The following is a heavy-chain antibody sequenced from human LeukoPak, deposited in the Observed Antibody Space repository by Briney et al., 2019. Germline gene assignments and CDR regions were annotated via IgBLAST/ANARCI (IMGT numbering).Heavy chain of an antibody. CDR2: MNPGDSNT. J-gene: IGHJ4*02. CDR1: GYTFTNYW. CDR3: ARCPIGGSFFDY. D-gene: IGHD3-10*01. V-gene: IGHV5-51*01. Sequence: GESLKISCQVSGYTFTNYWIGWVRQMPGKGLEWMGVMNPGDSNTRYSPTWQGQVTFSVDKSTTTAYMEWNSLKASDTAIYFCARCPIGGSFFDYWGQGTLVTVSS.